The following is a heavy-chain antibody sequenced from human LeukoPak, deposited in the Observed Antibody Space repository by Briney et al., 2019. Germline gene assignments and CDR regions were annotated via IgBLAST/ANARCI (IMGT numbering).Heavy chain of an antibody. V-gene: IGHV3-21*01. J-gene: IGHJ4*02. Sequence: PGGSLRLSCAASGFTFSSYSMNWVRQAPGKGLEWVSSISSSSSYIYYADSVKGRFTISRDNAKNSLYLQVNSLRAEDTAVYYCARARGGYDILTGSFDYWGQGTLVTVSS. D-gene: IGHD3-9*01. CDR3: ARARGGYDILTGSFDY. CDR1: GFTFSSYS. CDR2: ISSSSSYI.